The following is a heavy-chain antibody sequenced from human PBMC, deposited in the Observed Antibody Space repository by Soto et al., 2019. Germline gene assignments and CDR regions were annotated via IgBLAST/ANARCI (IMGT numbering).Heavy chain of an antibody. CDR3: ARDRQQWLTPSREYYYGMDV. J-gene: IGHJ6*02. CDR2: IIPIFGTA. D-gene: IGHD6-19*01. V-gene: IGHV1-69*01. Sequence: QVQLVQSGAEVKKPGSSVKVSCKASGGTFSSYAISWVRQAPGQGLEWMGGIIPIFGTANYAQKFQGRVTITADDSTSTAYMELSSLRSEDTAVYYCARDRQQWLTPSREYYYGMDVWGQGTTVTVSS. CDR1: GGTFSSYA.